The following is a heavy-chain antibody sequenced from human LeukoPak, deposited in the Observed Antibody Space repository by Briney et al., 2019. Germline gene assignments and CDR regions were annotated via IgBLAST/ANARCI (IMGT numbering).Heavy chain of an antibody. V-gene: IGHV4-59*01. CDR2: IYYSGST. CDR3: ARVNSGAEDY. Sequence: SETLSLTRTVSGGSISSYYWSWIRQPPGKGLEWIGYIYYSGSTNYNPSLKSRVTISVDTSKNQFSLKLSSVTAADTAVYYCARVNSGAEDYWGQGTLVTVSS. CDR1: GGSISSYY. D-gene: IGHD3-10*01. J-gene: IGHJ4*02.